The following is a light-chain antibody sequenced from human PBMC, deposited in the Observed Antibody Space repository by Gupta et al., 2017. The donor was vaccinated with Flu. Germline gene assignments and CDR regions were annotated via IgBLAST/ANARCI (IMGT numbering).Light chain of an antibody. CDR2: VNYDGSH. V-gene: IGLV4-69*01. CDR1: SGRTMDA. CDR3: QPWVPGILYV. J-gene: IGLJ1*01. Sequence: QLVLTQSPSASASLGASVKLTCTLNSGRTMDAIAWHQHRPERGPRFLMKVNYDGSHRKGDGVPDRFSASCAGTDRFLTISSPQAEDDADYYCQPWVPGILYVFGAGTKVTV.